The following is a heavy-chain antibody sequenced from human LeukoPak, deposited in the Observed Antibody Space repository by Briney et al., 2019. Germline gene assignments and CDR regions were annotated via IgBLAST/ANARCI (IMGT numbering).Heavy chain of an antibody. Sequence: SETLSLTCAVYGGSFSGYYWSWIRQPPGKGLERIGEINHSGSTNYNPSLKSRVTISVDTSKNQFSLKLSSVTAADTAVYYCARGNCSSTSCYRYFDYWGQGTLVTVFS. CDR2: INHSGST. D-gene: IGHD2-2*01. V-gene: IGHV4-34*01. CDR3: ARGNCSSTSCYRYFDY. J-gene: IGHJ4*02. CDR1: GGSFSGYY.